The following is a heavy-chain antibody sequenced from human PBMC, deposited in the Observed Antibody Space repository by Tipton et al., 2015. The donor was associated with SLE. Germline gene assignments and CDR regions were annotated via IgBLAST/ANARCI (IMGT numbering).Heavy chain of an antibody. CDR2: ISHSGTT. D-gene: IGHD2-21*01. CDR3: ARGGRASDWFDL. CDR1: GGFFSGHY. V-gene: IGHV4-34*01. J-gene: IGHJ5*02. Sequence: TLSLTCAVYGGFFSGHYCTWIRQSPGKGLEWIGDISHSGTTNYNPSLKSRVTISVDTSNNQFSLKLPSVTAADTAVYYCARGGRASDWFDLWGQGTLVTVSS.